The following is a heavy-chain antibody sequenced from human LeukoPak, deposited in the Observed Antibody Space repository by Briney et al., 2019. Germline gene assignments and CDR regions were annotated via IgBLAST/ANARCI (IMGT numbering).Heavy chain of an antibody. D-gene: IGHD3-3*01. Sequence: SETLSLTCTVSGGSISSYYWSWIRQPPGKGLEWIGYIYYSGSTNYNPSLKSRVTISVDTSKNQFSLKLSSVTAADTAVYYCARAGYDFWSGPYGMDVWGQGTTVTVSS. V-gene: IGHV4-59*01. J-gene: IGHJ6*02. CDR1: GGSISSYY. CDR2: IYYSGST. CDR3: ARAGYDFWSGPYGMDV.